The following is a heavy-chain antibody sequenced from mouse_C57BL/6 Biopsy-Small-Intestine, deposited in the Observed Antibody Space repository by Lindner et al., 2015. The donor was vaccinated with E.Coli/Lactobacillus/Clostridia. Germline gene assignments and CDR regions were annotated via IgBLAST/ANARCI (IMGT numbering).Heavy chain of an antibody. CDR1: GYTFASYH. CDR3: VRDRNYYDSGAYYNVLDH. J-gene: IGHJ4*01. Sequence: SVKVSCKASGYTFASYHINWMRQAPGQGLEWMGWMNPNSGDTGYAQNFQGRVTMTRDTSIRTAYLELTSLTTDDTAVYFCVRDRNYYDSGAYYNVLDHWGQGTLITVSS. D-gene: IGHD1-1*02. V-gene: IGHV1S55*01. CDR2: MNPNSGDT.